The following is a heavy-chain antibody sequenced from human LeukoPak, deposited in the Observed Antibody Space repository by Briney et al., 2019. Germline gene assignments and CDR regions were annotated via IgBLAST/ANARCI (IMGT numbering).Heavy chain of an antibody. CDR1: GFTSSSYW. CDR2: INDDWTYT. Sequence: GGSLRLSCALSGFTSSSYWMHWVRQVPGRGLVWFSRINDDWTYTVYADSVKGQFTISRDNAKNTLYLQMNSLRGEDTAVYYCGREIQAPGKTLEYWGQGTLVTVSS. CDR3: GREIQAPGKTLEY. V-gene: IGHV3-74*01. J-gene: IGHJ4*02.